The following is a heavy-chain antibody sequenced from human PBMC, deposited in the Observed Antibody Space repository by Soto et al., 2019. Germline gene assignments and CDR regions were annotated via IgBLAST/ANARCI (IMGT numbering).Heavy chain of an antibody. J-gene: IGHJ6*02. CDR3: ASYYYYGMDV. CDR2: ISYDGSNK. Sequence: QVQPVESGGGVVQPGRSLRLSCAASGFTFSSYGMHWVRQAPGKGLEWVAVISYDGSNKYYADSVKGRFTISRDNSKNTLYLQMNSLRAEDTAVYYCASYYYYGMDVWGQGTTVTVSS. CDR1: GFTFSSYG. V-gene: IGHV3-30*03.